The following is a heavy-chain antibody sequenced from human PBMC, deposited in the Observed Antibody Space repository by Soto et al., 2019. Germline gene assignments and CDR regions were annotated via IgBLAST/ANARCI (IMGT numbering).Heavy chain of an antibody. CDR1: GFTFSSYD. J-gene: IGHJ4*02. Sequence: VGSLRLSCAASGFTFSSYDMHWVRQATGKGLEWVSAIGTAGDTYYPGSVKGRFTISRENAKNSLYLQMNSLRAGDTAVYYCARGGSGSYSEYYFDYWGQGTLVTVSS. CDR3: ARGGSGSYSEYYFDY. D-gene: IGHD1-26*01. CDR2: IGTAGDT. V-gene: IGHV3-13*01.